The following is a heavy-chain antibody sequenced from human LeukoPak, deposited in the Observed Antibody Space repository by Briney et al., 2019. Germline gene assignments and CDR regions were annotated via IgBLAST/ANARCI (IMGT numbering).Heavy chain of an antibody. D-gene: IGHD3-10*01. V-gene: IGHV4-39*01. Sequence: SENLSLTCTVSGGSISSNDYYWGWIRQPPGKGLEWIGSIHYSGTTCYNPSLKSRVTISVDTSNNQSYLELSSVTAADTAVYYCASYYASGSSRFDYWGQGTLVTVSS. CDR2: IHYSGTT. CDR3: ASYYASGSSRFDY. CDR1: GGSISSNDYY. J-gene: IGHJ4*02.